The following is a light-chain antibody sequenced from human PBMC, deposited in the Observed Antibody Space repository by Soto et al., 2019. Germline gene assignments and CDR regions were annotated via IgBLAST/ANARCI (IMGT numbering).Light chain of an antibody. J-gene: IGKJ5*01. CDR1: QDISNY. CDR2: SAS. V-gene: IGKV1-27*01. Sequence: DIQMTQSPSSLSASVGDRITITFRASQDISNYLAWYQQKPGKVPKLLIYSASTLQSGVPSRFSGSGSGTDFTLTISSLQPEDVATYFCQKYNSALTFGQGTRLEIK. CDR3: QKYNSALT.